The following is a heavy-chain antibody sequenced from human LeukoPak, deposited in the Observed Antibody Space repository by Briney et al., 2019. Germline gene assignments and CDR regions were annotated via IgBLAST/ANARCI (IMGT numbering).Heavy chain of an antibody. CDR1: GGSFSSSY. J-gene: IGHJ5*02. CDR3: ARYYYGRGADAPFYP. D-gene: IGHD3-10*01. V-gene: IGHV4-59*01. CDR2: IYYSGST. Sequence: SETLSLSCTVSGGSFSSSYWSWIRQSPGKGLEWIGYIYYSGSTNYNPSLKSRVTISVDTSKNQFSLKLSSVTAADTAVYYCARYYYGRGADAPFYPWGHGELVTVSS.